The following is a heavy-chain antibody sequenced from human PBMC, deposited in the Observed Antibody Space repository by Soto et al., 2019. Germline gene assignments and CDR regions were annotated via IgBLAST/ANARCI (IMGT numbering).Heavy chain of an antibody. CDR1: GFTFSNAW. D-gene: IGHD3-3*01. CDR2: IKSKGDGGTT. J-gene: IGHJ6*02. Sequence: GGSLRLSCAASGFTFSNAWMSWVRQAPGKGLEWVGRIKSKGDGGTTDYAAPVKGRFTISRDDSKNTLYLQMNSLRAEDTAVYYCAKDATTDHLRFLEWLAGYYYGMDVWGQGTTVTVSS. V-gene: IGHV3-15*01. CDR3: AKDATTDHLRFLEWLAGYYYGMDV.